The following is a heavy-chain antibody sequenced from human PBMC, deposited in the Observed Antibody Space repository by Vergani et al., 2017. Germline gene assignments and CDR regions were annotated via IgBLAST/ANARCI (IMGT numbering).Heavy chain of an antibody. CDR2: IYYSGST. V-gene: IGHV4-59*01. CDR3: ARGDIVVVPGAMGGAPDAFDI. Sequence: QVQLQESGPGLVKPSETLSLTCTVSGGSISSYYWSWIRQPPGKGLEWIGYIYYSGSTNYNPSLKSRVTISVDTSKNQFSLKLSSVTAADTAVYYCARGDIVVVPGAMGGAPDAFDIWGQGTMVTVSS. D-gene: IGHD2-2*01. CDR1: GGSISSYY. J-gene: IGHJ3*02.